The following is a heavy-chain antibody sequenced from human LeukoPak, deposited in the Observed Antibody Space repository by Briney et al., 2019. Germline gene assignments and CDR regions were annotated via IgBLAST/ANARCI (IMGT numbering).Heavy chain of an antibody. CDR1: GFTFSTYT. CDR2: IGNNGGGI. J-gene: IGHJ4*02. D-gene: IGHD7-27*01. Sequence: GSLSLSCAASGFTFSTYTMYWVRHPPGKRLEWVSIIGNNGGGIHYADSVKGRFTISRDNFKNALYLQMNSLRVEDTAVYYCAIDPNWGTHSWGQGVLVTVSS. CDR3: AIDPNWGTHS. V-gene: IGHV3-23*01.